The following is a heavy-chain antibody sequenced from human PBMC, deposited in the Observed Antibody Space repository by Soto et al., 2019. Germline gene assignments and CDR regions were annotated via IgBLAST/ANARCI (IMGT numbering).Heavy chain of an antibody. Sequence: ASVKVSCKASGYTFTGYYMHWVRQAPGQGLEWMGWINPNSGGTNYAQKLQGWVTMTRDTSISTAYMELSRLRSDDTAVYYCARVPLYPYGMDVWGQGTTVTVSS. J-gene: IGHJ6*02. CDR2: INPNSGGT. CDR3: ARVPLYPYGMDV. CDR1: GYTFTGYY. V-gene: IGHV1-2*04.